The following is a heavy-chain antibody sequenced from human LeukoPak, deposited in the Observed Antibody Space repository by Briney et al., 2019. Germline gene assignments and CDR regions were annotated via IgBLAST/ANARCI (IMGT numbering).Heavy chain of an antibody. CDR3: AKDSSHNRGDSDY. J-gene: IGHJ4*02. V-gene: IGHV3-23*01. CDR1: GFTFSTYA. Sequence: GGSLRLSCTASGFTFSTYAMSWVRQAPGKGLEWVSTIGGDGSRTYYADSVKGRFTISRDNSKNTLYLQVNSLRAEDTAVYYCAKDSSHNRGDSDYWGQGTPVTVSS. D-gene: IGHD1-1*01. CDR2: IGGDGSRT.